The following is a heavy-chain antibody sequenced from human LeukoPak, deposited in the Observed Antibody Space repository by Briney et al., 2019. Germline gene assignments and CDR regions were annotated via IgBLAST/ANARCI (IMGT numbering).Heavy chain of an antibody. V-gene: IGHV3-30-3*01. CDR3: VRDARYTPEW. CDR2: ISYDGSNK. D-gene: IGHD3-3*01. CDR1: GFAFSSYA. Sequence: GGSLRLSCAASGFAFSSYAMHWVRQAPGKGLEWVAVISYDGSNKYYADSVKGRFTISRDNSKNTLYLQMNSLRAEDTAVYYCVRDARYTPEWWGQGTLVTVSS. J-gene: IGHJ4*02.